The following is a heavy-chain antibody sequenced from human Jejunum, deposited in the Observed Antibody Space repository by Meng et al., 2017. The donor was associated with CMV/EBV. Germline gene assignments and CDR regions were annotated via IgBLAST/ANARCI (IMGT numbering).Heavy chain of an antibody. CDR2: ITGSGGNT. CDR3: ARGVPNYDFWSGYYNWFDP. D-gene: IGHD3-3*01. Sequence: SSHSMSWVRQAPGKGLKWVASITGSGGNTYYADSVKGRFTISRDNAKNSLYLQMNSLRAEDTAVYYCARGVPNYDFWSGYYNWFDPWGQGTLVTVSS. CDR1: SSHS. J-gene: IGHJ5*02. V-gene: IGHV3-23*01.